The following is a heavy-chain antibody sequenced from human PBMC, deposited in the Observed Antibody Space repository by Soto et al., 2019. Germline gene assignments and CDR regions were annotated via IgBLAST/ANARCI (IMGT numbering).Heavy chain of an antibody. CDR3: ARVRYYYDSSGPSLDY. CDR1: GFTFSSYG. V-gene: IGHV3-33*01. D-gene: IGHD3-22*01. J-gene: IGHJ4*02. Sequence: GGSLGLSCAASGFTFSSYGMHWVRQAQGKGLEWVAVIWYDGSNKYYADSVKGRFTISRDNSKNTLYLQMNSLRAEDTAVYYCARVRYYYDSSGPSLDYWGQGTLVTVSS. CDR2: IWYDGSNK.